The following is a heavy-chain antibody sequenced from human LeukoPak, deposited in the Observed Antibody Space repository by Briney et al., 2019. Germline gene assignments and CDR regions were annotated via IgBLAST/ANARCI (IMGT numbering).Heavy chain of an antibody. Sequence: GGSLRLSCAASGFTFSSYAMHWVRQAPGKGLEWVAVISYDGSNKYYADSVKGRFTISRDNSKNTLYLQMNSLRAEDTAVYYCARQTERTYYYDSSGYYEPPLDYWGQGTLVTVS. CDR2: ISYDGSNK. CDR3: ARQTERTYYYDSSGYYEPPLDY. V-gene: IGHV3-30*01. CDR1: GFTFSSYA. J-gene: IGHJ4*02. D-gene: IGHD3-22*01.